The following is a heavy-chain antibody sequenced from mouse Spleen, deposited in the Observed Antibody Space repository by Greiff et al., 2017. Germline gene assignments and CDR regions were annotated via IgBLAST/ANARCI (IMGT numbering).Heavy chain of an antibody. Sequence: EVQRVESEGGLVQPGSSMKLSCTASGFTFSDYYMAWVRQVPEKGLEWVANINYDGSSTYYLDSLKSRFIISRDNAKNTLYLQMSSLKSEDTATYYCARDRYYGSSYWYFDVWGTGTTVTVSS. CDR1: GFTFSDYY. D-gene: IGHD1-1*01. CDR3: ARDRYYGSSYWYFDV. CDR2: INYDGSST. V-gene: IGHV5-16*01. J-gene: IGHJ1*03.